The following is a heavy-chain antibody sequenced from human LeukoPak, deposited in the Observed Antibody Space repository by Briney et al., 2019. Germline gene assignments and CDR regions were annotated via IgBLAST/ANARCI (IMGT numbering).Heavy chain of an antibody. J-gene: IGHJ6*02. D-gene: IGHD2-8*01. CDR3: ARANPHCTNGVCYTNYYYYGMDV. V-gene: IGHV1-69*01. Sequence: SVKVSCKASGGTFSSYAISWVRQAPGQGLEWMGGIIPIFGTANYAQKFQGRVTITADESTSTAYMELSSLRSEDTAVYYCARANPHCTNGVCYTNYYYYGMDVWGQGTTVTVS. CDR2: IIPIFGTA. CDR1: GGTFSSYA.